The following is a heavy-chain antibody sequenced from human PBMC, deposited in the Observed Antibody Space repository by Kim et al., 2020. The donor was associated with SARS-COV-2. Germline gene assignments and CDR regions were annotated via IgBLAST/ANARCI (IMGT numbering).Heavy chain of an antibody. CDR2: IVSDGSRT. J-gene: IGHJ6*02. Sequence: GGSLRLSCAASGFTFSSYWMHWVRQAPGKGLVWVSYIVSDGSRTSYAASVKGRFTISRDNAKNTLYLQMNSLRAEDTAMYYCARHITTTMYVWGQGTTVT. D-gene: IGHD3-10*01. CDR1: GFTFSSYW. V-gene: IGHV3-74*01. CDR3: ARHITTTMYV.